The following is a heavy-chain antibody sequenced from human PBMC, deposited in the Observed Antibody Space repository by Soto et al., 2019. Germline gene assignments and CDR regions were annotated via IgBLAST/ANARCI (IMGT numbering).Heavy chain of an antibody. Sequence: EVQLLQSGGGLVQPGGSLRLSCEVSGFTFENDAMNWVRRAPGKGLEWVSSISNIGGQTYYADSVKGRFTISRDMSKKPVHLRMNNLRADDTGVYFCAKEMWGWGYDIFGVDISFDHWGQGTPVTVSS. J-gene: IGHJ4*02. CDR3: AKEMWGWGYDIFGVDISFDH. V-gene: IGHV3-23*01. D-gene: IGHD3-9*01. CDR1: GFTFENDA. CDR2: ISNIGGQT.